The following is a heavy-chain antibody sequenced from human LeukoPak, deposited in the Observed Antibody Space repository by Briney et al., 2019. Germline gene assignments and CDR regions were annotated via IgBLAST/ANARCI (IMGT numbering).Heavy chain of an antibody. D-gene: IGHD3-22*01. J-gene: IGHJ4*02. CDR3: ARELAGDSSGYYYGGGPIDY. Sequence: SGTLSLTCAVSGGSISSSNWWSWVRQPPGKGLEWIGEIYHSGSTNYNPSLKSRVTISVDKSKNQFSLKLSSVTAADTAVYYCARELAGDSSGYYYGGGPIDYWGQGTLVTVSS. CDR2: IYHSGST. V-gene: IGHV4-4*02. CDR1: GGSISSSNW.